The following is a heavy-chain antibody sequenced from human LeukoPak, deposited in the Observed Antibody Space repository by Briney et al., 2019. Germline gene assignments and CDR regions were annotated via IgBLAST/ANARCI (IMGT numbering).Heavy chain of an antibody. CDR3: ARSSDDDYGDYVVRAYGMDV. V-gene: IGHV3-33*01. CDR2: IWYDGSNK. Sequence: GGSLRLSCAASGFTFSSYSMHWVRQAPGKGLEWVAVIWYDGSNKYYADSVKGRFTISRDNSKNTLYLQMNSLRAEDTAVYYCARSSDDDYGDYVVRAYGMDVWGKGTTVTVSS. CDR1: GFTFSSYS. D-gene: IGHD4-17*01. J-gene: IGHJ6*04.